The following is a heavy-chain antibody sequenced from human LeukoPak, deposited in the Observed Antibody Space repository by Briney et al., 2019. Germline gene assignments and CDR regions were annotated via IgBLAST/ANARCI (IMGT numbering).Heavy chain of an antibody. J-gene: IGHJ4*02. CDR2: IRYDGSNK. CDR3: ARGGAARPDF. Sequence: QSGGSLRLSCAASGFTFSSYGMHWVRQAPGKGLEWVAFIRYDGSNKYYADSVKGRFTISRDNSKNTLYLQMNSLRVEDTAVYYCARGGAARPDFWGQGTLVTVSS. D-gene: IGHD6-6*01. CDR1: GFTFSSYG. V-gene: IGHV3-30*02.